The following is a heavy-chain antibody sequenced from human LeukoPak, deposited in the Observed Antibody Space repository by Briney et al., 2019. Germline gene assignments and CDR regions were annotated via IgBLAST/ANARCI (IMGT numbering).Heavy chain of an antibody. CDR2: ISGSGGST. Sequence: GGSLRLSCAASGFTFSSYAMSWVRQAPGKGLGWVSAISGSGGSTYYADSVKGRFTISRDNSKNTLYLQMNSLRAEDTAVYYCAKGDSSSWYTLGHPFDYWGQGTLVTVSS. V-gene: IGHV3-23*01. CDR3: AKGDSSSWYTLGHPFDY. CDR1: GFTFSSYA. J-gene: IGHJ4*02. D-gene: IGHD6-13*01.